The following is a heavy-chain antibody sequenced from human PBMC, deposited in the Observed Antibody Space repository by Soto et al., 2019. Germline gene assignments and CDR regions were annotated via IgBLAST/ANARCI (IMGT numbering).Heavy chain of an antibody. J-gene: IGHJ5*01. CDR3: ARVSAAGTRWFDS. CDR2: IDYRGRT. Sequence: QVQLQESGPGLVKPSQTLSLTCTVSGASISGGGFYWSWIRQFPGKGLEWIGYIDYRGRTFYNPSLKSRATISRDTSKSHFSLEGKSVTAADTAVFYCARVSAAGTRWFDSWGQGTLVTVSS. D-gene: IGHD6-13*01. CDR1: GASISGGGFY. V-gene: IGHV4-31*03.